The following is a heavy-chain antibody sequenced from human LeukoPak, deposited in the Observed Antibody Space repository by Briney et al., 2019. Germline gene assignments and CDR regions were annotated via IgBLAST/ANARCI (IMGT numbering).Heavy chain of an antibody. Sequence: PSETLSLTCTVSGDSSANNGFYWGWIRQPPGKGLEWIGNIYYSGSTYYNPSLKSRVTTSVDTSKNQFSLKLSSVTAADTAVYYCARGTRGSDSSFDFWGQGTLVTVSS. J-gene: IGHJ4*02. D-gene: IGHD1-1*01. CDR2: IYYSGST. V-gene: IGHV4-39*07. CDR1: GDSSANNGFY. CDR3: ARGTRGSDSSFDF.